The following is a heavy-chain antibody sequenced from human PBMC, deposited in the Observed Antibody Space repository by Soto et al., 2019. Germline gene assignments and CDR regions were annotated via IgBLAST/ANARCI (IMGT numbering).Heavy chain of an antibody. J-gene: IGHJ4*02. Sequence: QVHLVQSGAEVKKPGASVKVSCKGSGYGFTTYGITWVRQAPGQGLEWMAWISAHNGNTDSAQNLQGRVTVTRDTSTSTAYMELRSLRSDDTAVYYWARGRYGDYWGQGALVTVSS. CDR1: GYGFTTYG. CDR2: ISAHNGNT. D-gene: IGHD1-1*01. CDR3: ARGRYGDY. V-gene: IGHV1-18*01.